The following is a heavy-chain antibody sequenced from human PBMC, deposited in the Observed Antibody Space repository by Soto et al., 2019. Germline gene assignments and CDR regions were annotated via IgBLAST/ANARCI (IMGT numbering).Heavy chain of an antibody. CDR1: GFTFNTYG. V-gene: IGHV3-30*18. J-gene: IGHJ4*02. CDR3: AKAQRGSWTHFYY. Sequence: QVQLVESGGGVVQPGRSLRLSCAASGFTFNTYGMHWVRQAPGKGLEWVAVVSYDGSNKYYADSVKGRFAISRDNSKNTLHLQMNSLRLDDTALYYCAKAQRGSWTHFYYWGQGTLVAVSS. CDR2: VSYDGSNK. D-gene: IGHD3-16*01.